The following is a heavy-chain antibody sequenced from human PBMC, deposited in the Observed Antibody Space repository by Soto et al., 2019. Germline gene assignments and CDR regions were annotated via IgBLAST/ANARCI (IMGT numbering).Heavy chain of an antibody. D-gene: IGHD1-1*01. V-gene: IGHV4-30-2*01. Sequence: SVTLCLSCGVSGGSSGSGGDCWNWIRQPPGKGLEWIGYIYHSGSTLYNPSLKSRVTISVDKSKNQFSLKLTSVTAADTAVYYCARDQLEGDWFDPWGQGTLVTVSS. CDR3: ARDQLEGDWFDP. J-gene: IGHJ5*02. CDR1: GGSSGSGGDC. CDR2: IYHSGST.